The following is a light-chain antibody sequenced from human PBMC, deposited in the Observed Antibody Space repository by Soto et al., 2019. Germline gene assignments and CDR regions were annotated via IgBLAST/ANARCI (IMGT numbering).Light chain of an antibody. CDR1: QSVSSN. V-gene: IGKV3-15*01. CDR3: QQYNNWLRT. CDR2: GAS. Sequence: EIVMTQSPATLSVSPGERATLSYRASQSVSSNLAWYQQKPGQAPRLLIYGASTRATGIPARFSGSGSGTEFTLTISSPQSEDVAVYYCQQYNNWLRTFGQGTRLEIK. J-gene: IGKJ5*01.